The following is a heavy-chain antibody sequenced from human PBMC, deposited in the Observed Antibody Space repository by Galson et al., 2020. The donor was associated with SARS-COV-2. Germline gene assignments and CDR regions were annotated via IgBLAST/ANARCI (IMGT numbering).Heavy chain of an antibody. CDR2: ISAYSGNT. D-gene: IGHD3-10*01. Sequence: ASVKVSCEASGYIFTTNGISWVRQAPGQGLEWMGWISAYSGNTNYAQKFQGRVTMTTDTPTSTAYMEVRSLKFDDTAIYYCARDRDHAFDFWGQGTTVTVSS. CDR3: ARDRDHAFDF. CDR1: GYIFTTNG. J-gene: IGHJ3*01. V-gene: IGHV1-18*04.